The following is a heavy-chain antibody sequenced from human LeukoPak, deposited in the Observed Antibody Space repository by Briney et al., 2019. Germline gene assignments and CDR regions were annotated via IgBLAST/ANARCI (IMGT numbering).Heavy chain of an antibody. CDR2: ISAYNGNT. D-gene: IGHD6-13*01. Sequence: ASVKVSCKASGYTFTSYGMSWVRQAPGQGLEWMGWISAYNGNTNYAQKLQGRVTMTTDTSTSTAYMELRSLRSDDTAVYYCARDQIAAGLRWFAPWRERTVDTVSS. V-gene: IGHV1-18*01. CDR1: GYTFTSYG. CDR3: ARDQIAAGLRWFAP. J-gene: IGHJ5*02.